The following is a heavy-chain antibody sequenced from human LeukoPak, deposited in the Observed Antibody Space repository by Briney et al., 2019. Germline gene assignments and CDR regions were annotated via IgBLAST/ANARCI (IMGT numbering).Heavy chain of an antibody. Sequence: GGSLRLSCAASGFTFSSYAMSWVRQAPGKGLEWVSAISGSGGSTYYADSVKGRFTISRDNSKNTLYLQMNSLRAEDTAVYYCAKRTPGYYDFWSGVSDDAIDIWGQGTMVTVSS. CDR3: AKRTPGYYDFWSGVSDDAIDI. CDR1: GFTFSSYA. J-gene: IGHJ3*02. D-gene: IGHD3-3*01. V-gene: IGHV3-23*01. CDR2: ISGSGGST.